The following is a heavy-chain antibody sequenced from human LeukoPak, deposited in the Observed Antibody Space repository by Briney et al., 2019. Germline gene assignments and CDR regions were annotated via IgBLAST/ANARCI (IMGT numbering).Heavy chain of an antibody. CDR2: TYSSGST. Sequence: PSETLSLTCTVSGGSISSYYWSWIRQPAGKGLEWIGRTYSSGSTNYNPSLKSRVTMSVDTSKNQFSLKLSSVTAADTAVYYCARVGIAAAADYWGQGTLVTVSS. CDR3: ARVGIAAAADY. V-gene: IGHV4-4*07. D-gene: IGHD6-13*01. J-gene: IGHJ4*02. CDR1: GGSISSYY.